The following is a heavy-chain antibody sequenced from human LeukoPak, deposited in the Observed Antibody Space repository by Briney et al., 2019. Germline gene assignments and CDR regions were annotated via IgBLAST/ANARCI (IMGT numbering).Heavy chain of an antibody. CDR1: EFTFSKFP. Sequence: GGSLRLSCAASEFTFSKFPMGWVRQAPGRGLEWVSAISASGDVTFHADSVRGRFTISRDNSKSTLLLQMNDLRVEDTAKFYCAKSLFTSATGTGRAFHIWGQGTMVSVSS. V-gene: IGHV3-23*01. J-gene: IGHJ3*02. D-gene: IGHD1-1*01. CDR3: AKSLFTSATGTGRAFHI. CDR2: ISASGDVT.